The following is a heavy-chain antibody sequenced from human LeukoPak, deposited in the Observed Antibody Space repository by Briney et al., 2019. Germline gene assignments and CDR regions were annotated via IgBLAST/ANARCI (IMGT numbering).Heavy chain of an antibody. CDR1: GFTFSSYG. Sequence: PGGTLRLSCAASGFTFSSYGVSWVRQAPGKGLEWVSAISGSGGSTYYADSVKGRFTISRDNSKNTLYLQMNSLRAEDTAVYYCAKDFSSVYGSGSYPDYWGQGTLVTVSS. J-gene: IGHJ4*02. D-gene: IGHD3-10*01. V-gene: IGHV3-23*01. CDR2: ISGSGGST. CDR3: AKDFSSVYGSGSYPDY.